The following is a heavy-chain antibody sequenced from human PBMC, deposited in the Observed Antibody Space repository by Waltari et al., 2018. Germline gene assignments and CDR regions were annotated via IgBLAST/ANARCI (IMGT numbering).Heavy chain of an antibody. CDR3: ARGGCSGGSCDDAFEI. D-gene: IGHD2-15*01. Sequence: QVQLVQSGAEVKKPGSSVKVSCQASGATFSSYTINWVRQAPGQGLEWMGRIIPILGIANYAQKIQGRVTITADKSTSTAYVELSSLRYEDTAVYYCARGGCSGGSCDDAFEIWGQGTMVTVSS. CDR1: GATFSSYT. V-gene: IGHV1-69*02. J-gene: IGHJ3*02. CDR2: IIPILGIA.